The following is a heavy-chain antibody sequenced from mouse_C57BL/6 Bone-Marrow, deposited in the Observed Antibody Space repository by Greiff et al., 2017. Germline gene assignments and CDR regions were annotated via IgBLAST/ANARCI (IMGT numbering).Heavy chain of an antibody. CDR2: IYPGDGDT. CDR3: ARYYYGNFYYFDY. CDR1: GYAFSSYW. Sequence: VQLQQSGAELVKPGASVKISCKASGYAFSSYWMNWVKQRPGKGLEWIGQIYPGDGDTNYNGKFKGKATLTADKSSSTAYMQLSSLTSEDSAVYFCARYYYGNFYYFDYWGQGTTLTVSS. J-gene: IGHJ2*01. D-gene: IGHD2-1*01. V-gene: IGHV1-80*01.